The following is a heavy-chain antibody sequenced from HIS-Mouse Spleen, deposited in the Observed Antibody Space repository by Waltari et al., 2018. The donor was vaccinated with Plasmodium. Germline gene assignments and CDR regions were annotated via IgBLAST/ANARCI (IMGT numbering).Heavy chain of an antibody. CDR1: GLTFSYYR. D-gene: IGHD3-9*01. CDR2: ISSSSSYI. J-gene: IGHJ2*01. V-gene: IGHV3-21*01. Sequence: EVQLVESGGGLVKPGGSLRPSCAASGLTFSYYRMNWVRQAPGKGLEWVSSISSSSSYIYYADSVKGRFTISRDNAKNSLYLQMNSLRAEDTAVYYCAREDILTGYYNDYWYFDLWGRGSLVTVSS. CDR3: AREDILTGYYNDYWYFDL.